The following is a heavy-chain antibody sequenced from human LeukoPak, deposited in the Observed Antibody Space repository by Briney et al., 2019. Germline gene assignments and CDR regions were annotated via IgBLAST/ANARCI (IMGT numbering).Heavy chain of an antibody. CDR1: GGAISSSSYY. J-gene: IGHJ4*02. D-gene: IGHD3-9*01. Sequence: SETQSLTCTVSGGAISSSSYYWGWIRQPPGKGLDWIGSIYYNGDTYYKPSLRSRFTISVDTSKNQFSLKVWSVTAADTAMYYCVRIFLVNDYFDLWGQGTLVTVSS. CDR2: IYYNGDT. V-gene: IGHV4-39*07. CDR3: VRIFLVNDYFDL.